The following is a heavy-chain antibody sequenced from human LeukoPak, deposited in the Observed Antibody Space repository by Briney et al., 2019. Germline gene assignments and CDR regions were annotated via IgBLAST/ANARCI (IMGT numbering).Heavy chain of an antibody. J-gene: IGHJ4*02. CDR3: AREMATTETLDY. CDR2: TSYDGSNK. Sequence: GGSLRLSCAASGFTFSSYAMHWVHQAPGKGLEWVAVTSYDGSNKYYADSVKGRFTISRDNSKNTLYLQMNSLRAEDTAVYYCAREMATTETLDYWGQGALVTVSS. D-gene: IGHD5-12*01. V-gene: IGHV3-30-3*01. CDR1: GFTFSSYA.